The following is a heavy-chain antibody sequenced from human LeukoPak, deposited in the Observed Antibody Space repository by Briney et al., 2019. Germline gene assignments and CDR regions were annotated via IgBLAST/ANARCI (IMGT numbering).Heavy chain of an antibody. D-gene: IGHD1-26*01. CDR1: GYSFTSYW. V-gene: IGHV1-2*02. Sequence: GESLKISCRGSGYSFTSYWIGWVRQAPGQGLEWMGWINPNSGGTTYAQKFQGRVTMTRDTSISTAYMELSRLRSDDMAVYYCARDKVGASDYWGQGTLVTVSS. CDR3: ARDKVGASDY. CDR2: INPNSGGT. J-gene: IGHJ4*02.